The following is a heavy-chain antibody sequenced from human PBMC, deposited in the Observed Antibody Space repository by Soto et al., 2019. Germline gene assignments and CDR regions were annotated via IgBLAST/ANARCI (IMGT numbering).Heavy chain of an antibody. CDR1: GFTFSSYA. V-gene: IGHV3-23*01. CDR2: ISGSGGST. J-gene: IGHJ6*02. D-gene: IGHD6-13*01. Sequence: PGGSLRLSCAASGFTFSSYAMSWVRQAPGKGLEWVSAISGSGGSTYYADSVKGRFTISRDNSKNTLYLKMNSLRAEDTAVYYCAKDGGAAAGFIYYYGMDVWGQGTTVTVSS. CDR3: AKDGGAAAGFIYYYGMDV.